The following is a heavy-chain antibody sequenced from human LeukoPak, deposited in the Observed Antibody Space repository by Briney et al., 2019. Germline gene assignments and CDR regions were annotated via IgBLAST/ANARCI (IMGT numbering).Heavy chain of an antibody. Sequence: PGGSLRLSCAASGFTFSSYAMSWVRQAPGKGLEWVSAISGSGGSTFYADSVKGRFTISRDQSKNTLYLQMNSLRAEDTAVYYCAKDRRGDGRLVTFDCWGQGTLVTVSS. V-gene: IGHV3-23*01. D-gene: IGHD4-23*01. CDR3: AKDRRGDGRLVTFDC. CDR1: GFTFSSYA. CDR2: ISGSGGST. J-gene: IGHJ4*02.